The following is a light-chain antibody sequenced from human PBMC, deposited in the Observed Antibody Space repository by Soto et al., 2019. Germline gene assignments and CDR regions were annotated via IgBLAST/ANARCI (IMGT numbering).Light chain of an antibody. J-gene: IGKJ5*01. V-gene: IGKV1-5*01. CDR3: QQHNSFSIT. Sequence: IHITPSPSPLSASIGDRVTITCRASQSIGRFLAWYQHQPGKAPKLLIYDASTLESGVPSRFSGSGSGTEFTLTINSLQADDFATYYCQQHNSFSITFGQGTRLEIK. CDR1: QSIGRF. CDR2: DAS.